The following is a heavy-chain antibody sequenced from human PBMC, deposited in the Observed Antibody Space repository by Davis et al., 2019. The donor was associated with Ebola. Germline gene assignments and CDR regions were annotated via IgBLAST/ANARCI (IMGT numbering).Heavy chain of an antibody. CDR2: INPNSGGT. Sequence: ASVKVSCKASGYTFTGYYMHWVRQAPGQGLEWMGCINPNSGGTNYAEKFQDWVTVTRDTAISTAYMELRSLRSDDTAVYYCARDHGTTADAFDIWGQGTMVTVSS. CDR1: GYTFTGYY. CDR3: ARDHGTTADAFDI. D-gene: IGHD4-17*01. V-gene: IGHV1-2*04. J-gene: IGHJ3*02.